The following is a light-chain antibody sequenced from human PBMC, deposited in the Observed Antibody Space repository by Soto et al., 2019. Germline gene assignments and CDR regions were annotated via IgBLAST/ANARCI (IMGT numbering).Light chain of an antibody. J-gene: IGLJ3*02. CDR1: SSNIGSHF. CDR3: STWDDSLNGLV. Sequence: HSVLTQPPSASGTPGQRVTISCSGSSSNIGSHFVNWYQQLPGTAPTILMYNNDKRPSGVPARFSGSKSGTSASLAISGLQSDDEADYHCSTWDDSLNGLVFGGGTKLTVL. V-gene: IGLV1-44*01. CDR2: NND.